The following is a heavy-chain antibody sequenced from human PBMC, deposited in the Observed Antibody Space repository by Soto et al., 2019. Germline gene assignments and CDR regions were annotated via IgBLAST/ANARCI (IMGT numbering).Heavy chain of an antibody. J-gene: IGHJ6*02. CDR2: INAGNGNT. V-gene: IGHV1-3*01. CDR1: GYTFTSYA. D-gene: IGHD3-10*01. Sequence: ASVRVSCKASGYTFTSYAMHWVRQAPGQRLEWMGWINAGNGNTKYSQKFQGRVTITRDTSASTAYMELSSLRSEDTAVYYCATDRAVVRGVISHYYDYGMDVWGHGTTVTVS. CDR3: ATDRAVVRGVISHYYDYGMDV.